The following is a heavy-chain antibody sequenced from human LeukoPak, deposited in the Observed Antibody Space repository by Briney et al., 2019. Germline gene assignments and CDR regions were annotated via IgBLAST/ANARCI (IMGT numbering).Heavy chain of an antibody. CDR1: GFIFSSYG. Sequence: PGGSLRLSCAASGFIFSSYGMNWVRQAPGKGLEWVSVISYDGSDKYYTDSVKGRFTISRDNSKNTLYLQMNSLRTEDTAVYYCAKRSVLGTDWYFDLWGRGTLVTVSS. V-gene: IGHV3-30*18. CDR3: AKRSVLGTDWYFDL. D-gene: IGHD7-27*01. CDR2: ISYDGSDK. J-gene: IGHJ2*01.